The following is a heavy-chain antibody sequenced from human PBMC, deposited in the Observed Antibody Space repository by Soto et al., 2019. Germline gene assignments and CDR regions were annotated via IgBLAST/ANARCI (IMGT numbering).Heavy chain of an antibody. V-gene: IGHV3-9*01. D-gene: IGHD3-10*01. CDR3: AKDTNSGGPAQFDY. Sequence: SLRLSCAASGFTFDDYAMHWVRQAPGKGLEWVSRISWNSGTIVYAGSVKGRFTISRDNAKNSLYLQMNSLRPEDTALYSCAKDTNSGGPAQFDYWGQGTRVTVSS. CDR1: GFTFDDYA. CDR2: ISWNSGTI. J-gene: IGHJ4*02.